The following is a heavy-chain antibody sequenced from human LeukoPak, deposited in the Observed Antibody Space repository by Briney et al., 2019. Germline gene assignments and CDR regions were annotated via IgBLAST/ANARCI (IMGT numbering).Heavy chain of an antibody. Sequence: PGRSLRLSCAASGFTFDDYAMHWVRQAPGKGLEWVSGISWNSGSIGYADSVKGRFTISRDNAKNFLYLQMNSLRAEDTALYYCAKDQSSTSWNWFDPWGQGTLVTVSS. CDR3: AKDQSSTSWNWFDP. J-gene: IGHJ5*02. CDR1: GFTFDDYA. CDR2: ISWNSGSI. V-gene: IGHV3-9*01. D-gene: IGHD2-2*01.